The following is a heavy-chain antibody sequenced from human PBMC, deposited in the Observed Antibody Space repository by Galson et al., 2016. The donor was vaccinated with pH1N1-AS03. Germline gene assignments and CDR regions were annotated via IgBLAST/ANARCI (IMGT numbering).Heavy chain of an antibody. CDR3: ARGGRSTSWYWRD. D-gene: IGHD2-8*02. Sequence: SLRLSCADSGFSFGSLWMTWIRQLPGKGLEWVAKISQDGSEKYYVDSVKGPFTISRDNAQNSLYLQMSSLRAEDTATYYCARGGRSTSWYWRDWGRGARVTVSS. CDR2: ISQDGSEK. CDR1: GFSFGSLW. J-gene: IGHJ4*02. V-gene: IGHV3-7*01.